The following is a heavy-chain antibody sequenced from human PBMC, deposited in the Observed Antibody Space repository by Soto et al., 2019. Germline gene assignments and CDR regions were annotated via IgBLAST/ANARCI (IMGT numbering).Heavy chain of an antibody. Sequence: QAQLVESGGGVVQPGRSLRLSCAASGFTFSSYGMHWVRQAPGKGLEWVAVIWYDGSNKYYADSVKGRFTISRDNSKNTLYLQMNSLRAEDTAVYYCARVPRSSPWSSLGYWGQGTLVTVSS. D-gene: IGHD1-26*01. CDR2: IWYDGSNK. J-gene: IGHJ4*02. V-gene: IGHV3-33*01. CDR3: ARVPRSSPWSSLGY. CDR1: GFTFSSYG.